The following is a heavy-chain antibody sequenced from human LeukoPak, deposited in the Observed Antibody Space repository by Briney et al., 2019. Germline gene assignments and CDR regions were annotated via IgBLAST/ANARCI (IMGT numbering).Heavy chain of an antibody. Sequence: GGSLRLSCVASGFTFSSYAMHWVRQAPGKGLGWVAVMSYDGTNKYYADSVKGRFTISRDNPKNTLYLEMNSLKAEDTALYYCARDRYNFWSGRDAFDIWGQGTMVTVSS. V-gene: IGHV3-30*04. CDR2: MSYDGTNK. D-gene: IGHD3-3*01. J-gene: IGHJ3*02. CDR1: GFTFSSYA. CDR3: ARDRYNFWSGRDAFDI.